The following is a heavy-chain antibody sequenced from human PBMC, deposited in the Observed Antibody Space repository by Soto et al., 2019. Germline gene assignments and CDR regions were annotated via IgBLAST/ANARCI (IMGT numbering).Heavy chain of an antibody. CDR2: IKFDGSEK. CDR3: VKAGGYSSSSTCYDPRHHYFDP. Sequence: GGSLRLACGAAVLTFSGCWMSKVRRAGRNGQELLANIKFDGSEKQYVDSVRGRFTISRDNSRSSLSLQMNSLRPGDTAVYYCVKAGGYSSSSTCYDPRHHYFDPWGQGTLVTAS. V-gene: IGHV3-7*03. CDR1: VLTFSGCW. D-gene: IGHD2-2*01. J-gene: IGHJ5*02.